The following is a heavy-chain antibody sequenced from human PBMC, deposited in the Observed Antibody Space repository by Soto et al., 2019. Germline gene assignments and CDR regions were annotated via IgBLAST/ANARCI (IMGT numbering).Heavy chain of an antibody. CDR1: GYTFTSYG. V-gene: IGHV1-18*01. Sequence: ASVKVSCXASGYTFTSYGISWVRQAPGQGLEWMGWISAYNGNTNYAQKLQGRVTMTTDTSTSTAYMELRSLRSDDTAVYYCARAVTFFGVVIPPGSQNNWFDPWGQGTLVTVSS. J-gene: IGHJ5*02. CDR2: ISAYNGNT. CDR3: ARAVTFFGVVIPPGSQNNWFDP. D-gene: IGHD3-3*01.